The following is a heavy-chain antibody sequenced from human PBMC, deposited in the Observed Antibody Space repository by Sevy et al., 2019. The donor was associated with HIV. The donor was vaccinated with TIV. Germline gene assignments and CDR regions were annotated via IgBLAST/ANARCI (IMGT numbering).Heavy chain of an antibody. CDR1: GFTFSSYA. J-gene: IGHJ4*02. CDR3: AKEDQLGSSGYYGPFDY. V-gene: IGHV3-23*01. D-gene: IGHD3-22*01. CDR2: ISGSGGST. Sequence: GGSLRLSCAASGFTFSSYAMSWVRQAPGKGLEWVSAISGSGGSTYYADSVKGRFTISRDNSKNTLYLQMNSLRAEDTAVYYCAKEDQLGSSGYYGPFDYWGQGTLVTVSS.